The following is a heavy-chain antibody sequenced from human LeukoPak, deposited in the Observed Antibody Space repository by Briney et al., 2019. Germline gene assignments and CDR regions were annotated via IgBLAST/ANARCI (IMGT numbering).Heavy chain of an antibody. CDR3: AKDLWSGYFRFDY. Sequence: GGSLRLSCAASGFTFSSYGMHWARQAPGKGLEWVAFIRYDGSNKYYADSVKGRFTISRDNSKNTLYLQMNSLRAEDTAVYYCAKDLWSGYFRFDYWGQGTLVTVSS. D-gene: IGHD3-3*01. V-gene: IGHV3-30*02. CDR1: GFTFSSYG. CDR2: IRYDGSNK. J-gene: IGHJ4*02.